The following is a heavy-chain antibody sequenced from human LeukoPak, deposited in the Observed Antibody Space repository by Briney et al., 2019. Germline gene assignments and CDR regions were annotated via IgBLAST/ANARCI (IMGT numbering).Heavy chain of an antibody. CDR2: ISSSSSYI. D-gene: IGHD2-2*01. J-gene: IGHJ5*02. CDR3: ARDATDCSSTSCYDLHWFDP. Sequence: PGGSLRLSCAASGFTSSSYSMNWVRQAPGKGLEWVPSISSSSSYIYYADSVKGRFTISRDNAKNSLYLQMNSLRAEDTAVYYCARDATDCSSTSCYDLHWFDPWGQGTLVTVSS. CDR1: GFTSSSYS. V-gene: IGHV3-21*01.